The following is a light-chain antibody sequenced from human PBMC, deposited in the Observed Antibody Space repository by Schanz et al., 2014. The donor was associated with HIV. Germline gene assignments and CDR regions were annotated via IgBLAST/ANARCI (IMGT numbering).Light chain of an antibody. CDR3: QQYGSS. V-gene: IGKV3-20*01. Sequence: EIVLTQSPGTLSLSPGERGTLSCRASQSVSSNFLAWYQQKPNQAPRLLIFGASNRAIGIPDRFSGSGSGTDFTLTISRLEPEDFAVYYCQQYGSSFGPGTKVEIK. CDR1: QSVSSNF. J-gene: IGKJ3*01. CDR2: GAS.